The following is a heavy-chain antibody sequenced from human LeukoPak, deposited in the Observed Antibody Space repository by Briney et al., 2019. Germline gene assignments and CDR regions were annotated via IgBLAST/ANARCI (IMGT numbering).Heavy chain of an antibody. CDR3: AREYSSSWEDAFDI. CDR2: IYYSGST. V-gene: IGHV4-59*01. CDR1: GGSISGYY. Sequence: PSETLSLTCTVSGGSISGYYWSWIRQPPGKGLEWIGYIYYSGSTNYNPSLKSRVTISVDTSKNQFSLKLSSVTAADTAVYYCAREYSSSWEDAFDIWGQGTMVTVSS. D-gene: IGHD6-13*01. J-gene: IGHJ3*02.